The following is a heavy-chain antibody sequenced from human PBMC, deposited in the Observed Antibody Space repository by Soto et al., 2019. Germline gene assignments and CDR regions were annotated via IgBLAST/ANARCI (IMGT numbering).Heavy chain of an antibody. Sequence: QVQLVQSGGEVKKPGASVKVSCKASGYTFTSYGISWVRQAPGQGLEWMGWISAYSDNTDYAQKLQGRVTMTTDKTTKTANMDHRSLTSQDTDVYNVAKERPRVTHLVVAVDWGQATLVTVSS. CDR2: ISAYSDNT. V-gene: IGHV1-18*01. CDR3: AKERPRVTHLVVAVD. J-gene: IGHJ4*02. CDR1: GYTFTSYG. D-gene: IGHD1-1*01.